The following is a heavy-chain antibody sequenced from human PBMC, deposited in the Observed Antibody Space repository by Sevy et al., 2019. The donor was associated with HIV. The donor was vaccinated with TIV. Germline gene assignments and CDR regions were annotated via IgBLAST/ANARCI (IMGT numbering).Heavy chain of an antibody. Sequence: SETLSLTCTVSGDSISNYYGSWIRQPPGKGLEWVGYIYNSGSTNYNPSLKSRYTKSVDTSKNQFCLKLSSVTAADTAVYYCASVVVVPAAKYFYFYYMDVWGKGTTVTVSS. CDR3: ASVVVVPAAKYFYFYYMDV. V-gene: IGHV4-59*01. J-gene: IGHJ6*03. CDR1: GDSISNYY. D-gene: IGHD2-2*01. CDR2: IYNSGST.